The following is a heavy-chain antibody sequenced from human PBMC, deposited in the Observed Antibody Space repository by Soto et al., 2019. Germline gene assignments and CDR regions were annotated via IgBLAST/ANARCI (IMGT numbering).Heavy chain of an antibody. D-gene: IGHD3-3*01. CDR2: IYYSGST. CDR3: ARERQVTIFGVVTLYGMDV. Sequence: QVQLQESGPGLVKPSETLSLTCTVSGGSVSSGSYYWSWIRQPPGKGLEWIGYIYYSGSTNYNPSLKSRVTISVDTSKNQFSLKLSSVTAADTAVYYCARERQVTIFGVVTLYGMDVWGQGTTVTVSS. CDR1: GGSVSSGSYY. J-gene: IGHJ6*02. V-gene: IGHV4-61*01.